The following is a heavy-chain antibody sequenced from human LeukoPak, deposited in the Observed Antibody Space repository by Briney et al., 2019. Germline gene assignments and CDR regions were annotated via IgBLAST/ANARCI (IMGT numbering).Heavy chain of an antibody. CDR3: ARTLRSAGGDFWSGYYYYYGMDV. V-gene: IGHV1-8*01. CDR1: GYTFTSYD. CDR2: MNPNSANT. D-gene: IGHD3-3*01. J-gene: IGHJ6*02. Sequence: GASVKVSCKASGYTFTSYDINWVRQATGQGLEWMGWMNPNSANTGYAQNFQGRVTMTRNTSINTAYMELSSLRSEDTAVYYCARTLRSAGGDFWSGYYYYYGMDVWGQGTTVTVSS.